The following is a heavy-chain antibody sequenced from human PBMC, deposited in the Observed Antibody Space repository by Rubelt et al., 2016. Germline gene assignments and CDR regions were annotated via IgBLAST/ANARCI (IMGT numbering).Heavy chain of an antibody. Sequence: QVQLVQSGAEVKRPGASVKVSCKASGYPFATYAMHWVRQAPGQRLEWMGWIDAGNGDTKYSQKFQGRVTMTRDTSASTAYMELGSLRSEDTAVYYCARAQRIRLLMVYAPTFDYWGQGTLVTVSS. CDR2: IDAGNGDT. CDR1: GYPFATYA. J-gene: IGHJ4*02. V-gene: IGHV1-3*01. CDR3: ARAQRIRLLMVYAPTFDY. D-gene: IGHD2-8*01.